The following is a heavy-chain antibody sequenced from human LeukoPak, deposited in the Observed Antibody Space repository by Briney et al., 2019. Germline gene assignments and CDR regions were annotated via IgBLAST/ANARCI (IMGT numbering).Heavy chain of an antibody. J-gene: IGHJ4*02. CDR1: GFTVSSYT. CDR3: ARGYGDLGY. CDR2: ISSSSSYI. Sequence: PGGSLRLSCAASGFTVSSYTMNSVPQAPGKGLEWVSSISSSSSYIYYADSVKGRFTISRDNAKNSLYLQMNSLRAEGTAVYYCARGYGDLGYWGQGTLVTVSS. V-gene: IGHV3-21*01. D-gene: IGHD4-17*01.